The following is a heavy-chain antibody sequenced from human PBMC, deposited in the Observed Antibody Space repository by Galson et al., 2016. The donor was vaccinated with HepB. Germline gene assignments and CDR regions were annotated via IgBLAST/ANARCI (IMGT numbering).Heavy chain of an antibody. CDR3: ARPHREIMAAYNYFDF. V-gene: IGHV1-69*01. Sequence: FSNYGISWVRQAPGQGLEWMGGIIPTFQTPKYAQKFQGRVTITADESTSTAYMDLSSLRSEDTAVYYCARPHREIMAAYNYFDFWGQGTLVTVSS. CDR1: FSNYG. D-gene: IGHD5-12*01. J-gene: IGHJ4*02. CDR2: IIPTFQTP.